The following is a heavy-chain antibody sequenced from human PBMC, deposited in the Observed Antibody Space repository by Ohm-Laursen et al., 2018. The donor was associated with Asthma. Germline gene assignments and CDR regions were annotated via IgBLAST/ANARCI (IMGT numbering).Heavy chain of an antibody. CDR1: KFTFSNYA. Sequence: GSLRLSCSASKFTFSNYAMNWVRQPPGKGLEWVSEISSTGGSTDYADSVKGRFTTSRDNSKSTMYLQMNSLRAEDTAVYYCAKVGPTYYNAMDVWGQGTTVTVSS. V-gene: IGHV3-23*01. CDR2: ISSTGGST. CDR3: AKVGPTYYNAMDV. J-gene: IGHJ6*02.